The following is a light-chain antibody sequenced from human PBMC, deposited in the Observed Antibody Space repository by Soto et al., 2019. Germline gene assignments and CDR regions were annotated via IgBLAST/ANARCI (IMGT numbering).Light chain of an antibody. J-gene: IGKJ1*01. V-gene: IGKV3-20*01. Sequence: EIVLTQSPGTLSLSPGERATLSCRASQSVNSNFLAWFQQKPGQAPRLLIYATSSRATDIPDRFSGSGSGTDFTLTISRLEPGDFAVYYCQQYDRSPWTFGQGTKVEIK. CDR1: QSVNSNF. CDR3: QQYDRSPWT. CDR2: ATS.